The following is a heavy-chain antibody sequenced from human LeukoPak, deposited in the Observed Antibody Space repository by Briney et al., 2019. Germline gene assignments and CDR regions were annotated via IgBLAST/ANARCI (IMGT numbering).Heavy chain of an antibody. CDR1: GGSISSYY. D-gene: IGHD6-19*01. V-gene: IGHV4-59*08. J-gene: IGHJ4*02. CDR3: ARQGQWLVGGAYYFDY. Sequence: PETLSLTCTVSGGSISSYYWSWIRQPPGKGLEWIGYIYYSGSTNYNPSLKSRVTISVDTSKNQFSLKLSSVTAADTAVYYCARQGQWLVGGAYYFDYWGQGTLVTVSS. CDR2: IYYSGST.